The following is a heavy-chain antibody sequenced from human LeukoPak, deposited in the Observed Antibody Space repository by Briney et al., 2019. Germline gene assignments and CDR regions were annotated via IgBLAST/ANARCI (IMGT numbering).Heavy chain of an antibody. D-gene: IGHD2-15*01. V-gene: IGHV1-69*04. CDR1: GGTFSSYA. J-gene: IGHJ5*02. Sequence: ASVKASCKASGGTFSSYAISWVRQAPGQGLEWMGRIIPILGIANYAQKFQGRVTITADKSTSTAYMELSSLRSEDTAVYYCATGVLGYCSGGSCRDWFDPWGQGTLVTVSS. CDR2: IIPILGIA. CDR3: ATGVLGYCSGGSCRDWFDP.